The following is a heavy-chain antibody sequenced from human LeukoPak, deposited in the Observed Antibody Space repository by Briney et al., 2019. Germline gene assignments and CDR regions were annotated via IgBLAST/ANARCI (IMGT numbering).Heavy chain of an antibody. CDR3: ARGPYYYDSSGCLDY. Sequence: SETLSLTCAVYGGSFSGYYWSWIRQAPGKGLEWIGEINHSGSTNYNPSLKSRVTISVDTSKNQFSLKLSSVTAADTAVYYCARGPYYYDSSGCLDYWGQGTLVTVSS. CDR2: INHSGST. D-gene: IGHD3-22*01. CDR1: GGSFSGYY. V-gene: IGHV4-34*01. J-gene: IGHJ4*02.